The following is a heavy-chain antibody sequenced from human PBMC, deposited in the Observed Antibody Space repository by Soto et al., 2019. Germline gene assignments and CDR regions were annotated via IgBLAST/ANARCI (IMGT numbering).Heavy chain of an antibody. D-gene: IGHD2-2*01. CDR1: GYTFTSYA. Sequence: ASVKVSCKASGYTFTSYAMHWVRQAPGQRLEWLGWISAYNGNTNYAQKLQGRVTMTTDTSTSTAYMELRSLRSDDTAVYYCAREDCISTSCYLADYWGQGTLVTVSS. CDR2: ISAYNGNT. V-gene: IGHV1-18*01. J-gene: IGHJ4*02. CDR3: AREDCISTSCYLADY.